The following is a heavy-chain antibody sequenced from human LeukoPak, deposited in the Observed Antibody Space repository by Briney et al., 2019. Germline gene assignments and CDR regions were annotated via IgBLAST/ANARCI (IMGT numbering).Heavy chain of an antibody. Sequence: GGSLRLSCAASGLTVSDSYMSWVRQAPGKGLEWVAIIYSGGTTYYADSVKDKLTISRDTSKNTVHLQMTNLRADDTAIYYCVRTSSGWYELFEDWGQGTLVTVSS. CDR1: GLTVSDSY. J-gene: IGHJ4*02. CDR3: VRTSSGWYELFED. D-gene: IGHD6-19*01. V-gene: IGHV3-66*01. CDR2: IYSGGTT.